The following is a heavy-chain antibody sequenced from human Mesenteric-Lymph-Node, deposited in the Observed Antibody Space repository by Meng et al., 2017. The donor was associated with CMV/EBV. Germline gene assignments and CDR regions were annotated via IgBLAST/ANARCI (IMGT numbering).Heavy chain of an antibody. CDR3: APLTTFYYYGMEV. CDR2: FDPESGKT. V-gene: IGHV1-24*01. D-gene: IGHD4-11*01. CDR1: GYTFTGYY. Sequence: ASVKVSCKASGYTFTGYYMHWMRQAPGKGLEWMGGFDPESGKTIYAQEFQGRVTMTEDTSTDTAYMDLRSLRSEDTAVYYCAPLTTFYYYGMEVWGQGTTVTVSS. J-gene: IGHJ6*02.